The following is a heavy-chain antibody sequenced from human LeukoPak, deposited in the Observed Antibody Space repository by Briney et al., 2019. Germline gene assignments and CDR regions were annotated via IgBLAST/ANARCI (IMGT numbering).Heavy chain of an antibody. Sequence: PSETLSLTCAVSGGSISSGGYSWSWIRQPPGKGLEWIGYIYHSGSTYYNPSLKSRVTISVDRSKNQFSLNLSSVTAADTAVYYCARRWVYDKRAFDAWGQGTMVTVSS. J-gene: IGHJ3*01. CDR3: ARRWVYDKRAFDA. D-gene: IGHD3-16*01. CDR1: GGSISSGGYS. CDR2: IYHSGST. V-gene: IGHV4-30-2*01.